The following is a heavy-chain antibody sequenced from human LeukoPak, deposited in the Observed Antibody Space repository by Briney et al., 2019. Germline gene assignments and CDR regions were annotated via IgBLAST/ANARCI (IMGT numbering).Heavy chain of an antibody. V-gene: IGHV4-59*08. CDR1: GDSISGNY. CDR3: ARLGDGDNLRYFDY. CDR2: IYYSGST. J-gene: IGHJ4*02. D-gene: IGHD5-24*01. Sequence: SETLFLTCTVSGDSISGNYWTWIRQPPGKGLERIGYIYYSGSTNYNASLKSRVTISVDTSKNQFSLKLSSVTAADTAVYYCARLGDGDNLRYFDYWGQGTLVTVSS.